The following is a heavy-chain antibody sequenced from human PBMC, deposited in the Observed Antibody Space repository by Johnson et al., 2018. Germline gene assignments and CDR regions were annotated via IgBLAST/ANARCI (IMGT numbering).Heavy chain of an antibody. Sequence: EVQLLETGGGLVQPGGSLRLSCAASGFSLGSYSMHWVRQAPGKGLEWISSITDRSRATYYADSVKSRFTISRDNANNSVYLQMNSLRDEDTAVYYCAGDLYTGNYLEAFDIWGQGTMASVSA. V-gene: IGHV3-48*02. CDR2: ITDRSRAT. D-gene: IGHD1-26*01. CDR1: GFSLGSYS. J-gene: IGHJ3*02. CDR3: AGDLYTGNYLEAFDI.